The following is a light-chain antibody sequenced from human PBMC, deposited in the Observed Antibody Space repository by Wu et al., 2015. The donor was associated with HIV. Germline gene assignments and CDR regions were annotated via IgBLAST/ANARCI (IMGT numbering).Light chain of an antibody. J-gene: IGKJ4*01. CDR1: QVISTY. CDR3: QQLNTYPLT. CDR2: AAS. Sequence: DIQMTQSPSSLSASVGDRVTITCRASQVISTYLAWYQQKPEKAPKLLIYAASTLQSGVPSRFSGSGSGTDFTLTISSLQPEDFGTYYCQQLNTYPLTFGGGTKVEIK. V-gene: IGKV1-9*01.